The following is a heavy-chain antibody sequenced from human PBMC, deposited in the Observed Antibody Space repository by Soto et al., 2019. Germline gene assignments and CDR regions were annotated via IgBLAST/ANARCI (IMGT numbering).Heavy chain of an antibody. V-gene: IGHV5-10-1*01. J-gene: IGHJ6*02. CDR2: IDPSDSYT. Sequence: PGESLKISCKGSGYSFTSYWISWVRQMPGKGLEWMGRIDPSDSYTNYSPSFQGHVTISADKSISTAYLQWSSLKASDTAMYYCARQSSSPYYYYGMDVWGQGTTGTV. D-gene: IGHD6-6*01. CDR1: GYSFTSYW. CDR3: ARQSSSPYYYYGMDV.